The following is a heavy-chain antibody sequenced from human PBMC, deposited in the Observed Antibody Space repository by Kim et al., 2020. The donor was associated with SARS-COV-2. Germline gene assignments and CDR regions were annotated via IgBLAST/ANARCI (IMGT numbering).Heavy chain of an antibody. J-gene: IGHJ5*02. CDR2: TYYSGST. Sequence: SETLSLTCTVSGGSISSVGYYWNWIRQHPGKGLEWIGYTYYSGSTYYNPSLQSRVTISVDTSKNQFSLKLSSVTAADSAIYYCARDSPISRIAAAGWFDPWGQGTLVTVSS. CDR3: ARDSPISRIAAAGWFDP. D-gene: IGHD6-13*01. V-gene: IGHV4-31*03. CDR1: GGSISSVGYY.